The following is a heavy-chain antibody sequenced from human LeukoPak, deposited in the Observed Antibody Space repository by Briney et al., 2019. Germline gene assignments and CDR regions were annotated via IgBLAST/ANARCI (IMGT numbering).Heavy chain of an antibody. J-gene: IGHJ4*02. CDR2: ISPGSSYK. Sequence: GGSLRLSCTASTFTFSDDYMGWIRQAPGKGPEWVSSISPGSSYKFCADSVEGRFTISRDNAKNSLYLQMNSLRAEDTAVYYCARDQGENYDSSGYYPYWGQGTLVTVSS. V-gene: IGHV3-11*06. CDR3: ARDQGENYDSSGYYPY. D-gene: IGHD3-22*01. CDR1: TFTFSDDY.